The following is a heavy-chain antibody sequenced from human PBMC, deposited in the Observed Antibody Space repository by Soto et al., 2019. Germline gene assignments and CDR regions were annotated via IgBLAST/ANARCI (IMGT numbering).Heavy chain of an antibody. CDR2: INSDGSST. CDR1: GFTFSSYW. J-gene: IGHJ6*03. CDR3: ARGGDGGSSQYYYYYYMDV. Sequence: GGSLRLSCAASGFTFSSYWMHWVRQAPGKGLVWVSRINSDGSSTSYADSVKGRFTISRDNAKNTLYLQMNSLRAEDTAVYYCARGGDGGSSQYYYYYYMDVWGKGTTVTVSS. D-gene: IGHD2-15*01. V-gene: IGHV3-74*01.